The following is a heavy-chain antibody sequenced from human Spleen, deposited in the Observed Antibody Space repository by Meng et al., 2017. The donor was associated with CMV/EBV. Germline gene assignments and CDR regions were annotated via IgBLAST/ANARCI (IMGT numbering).Heavy chain of an antibody. D-gene: IGHD2-8*01. CDR1: SGSISSGGYY. CDR3: ARDPNGNNWFDP. V-gene: IGHV4-31*03. CDR2: IYYSGST. J-gene: IGHJ5*02. Sequence: NVSSGSISSGGYYWSWIRHLPGKGLEWIGYIYYSGSTYYNPSLKSRVTISIDTSKNQFSLNLSSVTAADTAVYYCARDPNGNNWFDPWGQGTLVTVSS.